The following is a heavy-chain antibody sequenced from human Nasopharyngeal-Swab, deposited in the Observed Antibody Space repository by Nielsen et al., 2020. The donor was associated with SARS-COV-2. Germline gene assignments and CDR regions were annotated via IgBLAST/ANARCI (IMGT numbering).Heavy chain of an antibody. CDR2: ISYHGSNK. J-gene: IGHJ4*02. V-gene: IGHV3-30*18. CDR1: GFTFSNYG. CDR3: AKAVWDTALITSWTFDY. D-gene: IGHD5-18*01. Sequence: GESLKISCAASGFTFSNYGMHWVRQAPGKGLEWVAVISYHGSNKYYADSVKGRFTISRDNSKNTLYLQMNSLRAEDTAVYYCAKAVWDTALITSWTFDYWGQGALVTVSS.